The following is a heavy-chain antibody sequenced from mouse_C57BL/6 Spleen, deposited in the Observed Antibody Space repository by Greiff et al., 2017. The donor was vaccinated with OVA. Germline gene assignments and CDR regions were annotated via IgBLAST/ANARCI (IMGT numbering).Heavy chain of an antibody. CDR2: INYDGSST. CDR1: GFTFSDYY. CDR3: AREDGYYGFAY. Sequence: EVQVVESEGGLVQPGSSMKLSCTASGFTFSDYYMAWVRQVPEKGLEWVANINYDGSSTYYLDSLKSRFIISRDNAKNILYLQMSSLKSEDTATYYCAREDGYYGFAYWGQGTLGTVSA. J-gene: IGHJ3*01. D-gene: IGHD2-3*01. V-gene: IGHV5-16*01.